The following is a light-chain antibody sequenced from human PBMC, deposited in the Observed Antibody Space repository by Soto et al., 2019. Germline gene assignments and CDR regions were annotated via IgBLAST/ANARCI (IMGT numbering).Light chain of an antibody. CDR1: GSNIGAGYD. V-gene: IGLV1-40*01. Sequence: QSVLTQPPSVSGAPGQRVTISCTGSGSNIGAGYDVHWYQHRPGTAPKLLVFGDSHRPSGVPDRFSGSKSGTSASLAITGLQAEVEGDYYCQSYDSTLDARYVFGTGTKLT. CDR2: GDS. J-gene: IGLJ1*01. CDR3: QSYDSTLDARYV.